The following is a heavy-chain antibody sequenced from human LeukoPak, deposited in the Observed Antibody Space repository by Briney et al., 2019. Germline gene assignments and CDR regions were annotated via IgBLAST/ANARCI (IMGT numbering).Heavy chain of an antibody. Sequence: SETLSLTCTVSGGSISSCYWSWIRQPAGPGLEWIGRIYTSGSTNYNPSLRSRVNMSVDTSKNQFSLKLSSVTAADTAVYYCAREQKSSSWYGQIDYWGQGTLVTVSS. D-gene: IGHD6-13*01. CDR3: AREQKSSSWYGQIDY. J-gene: IGHJ4*02. CDR2: IYTSGST. CDR1: GGSISSCY. V-gene: IGHV4-4*07.